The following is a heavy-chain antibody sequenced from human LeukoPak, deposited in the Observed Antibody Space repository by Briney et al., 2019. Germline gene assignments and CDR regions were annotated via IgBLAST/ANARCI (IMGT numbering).Heavy chain of an antibody. J-gene: IGHJ5*02. CDR2: INPSGGST. CDR1: GYTFTSYG. CDR3: AQVGTGYYWFDP. Sequence: ASVKVSCKASGYTFTSYGISWVRQAPGQGLEWMGIINPSGGSTSYAQKFQGRVTMTTDTSTSTAYMELRSLRSDDTAVYYCAQVGTGYYWFDPWGQGTLVTVSS. D-gene: IGHD3-9*01. V-gene: IGHV1-18*01.